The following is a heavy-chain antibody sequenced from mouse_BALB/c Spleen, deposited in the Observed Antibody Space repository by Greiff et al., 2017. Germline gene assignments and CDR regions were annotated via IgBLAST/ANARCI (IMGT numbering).Heavy chain of an antibody. Sequence: VQLQQSGPSLVQPSQSLSITCTVSGFSLTSYGVHWVRQSPGKGLEWLGVIWRGGSTDYNAAFMSRLSITKDNSKSQVFFKMNSLQADDTAIYYCAKNIYYGSSYYYYAMDYWGQGTSVTVSS. CDR3: AKNIYYGSSYYYYAMDY. CDR2: IWRGGST. CDR1: GFSLTSYG. D-gene: IGHD1-1*01. J-gene: IGHJ4*01. V-gene: IGHV2-5-1*01.